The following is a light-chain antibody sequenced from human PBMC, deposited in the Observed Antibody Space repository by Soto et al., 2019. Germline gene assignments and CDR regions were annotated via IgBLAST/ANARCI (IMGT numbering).Light chain of an antibody. J-gene: IGKJ2*01. CDR3: QQVNTYPHT. CDR1: QGISSS. CDR2: AAS. Sequence: DIQLTQSPSFLSASVGDRVTITCRASQGISSSLAWFQQKPGKAPKLLIYAASTLQSRVPSRFSGSGSGTDFTLTIHSLQPEDFATYYCQQVNTYPHTFGQGTKLEIK. V-gene: IGKV1-9*01.